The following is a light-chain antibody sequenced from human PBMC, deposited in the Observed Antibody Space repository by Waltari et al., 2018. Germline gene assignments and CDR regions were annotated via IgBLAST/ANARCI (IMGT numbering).Light chain of an antibody. CDR3: QQNYSTPWT. J-gene: IGKJ1*01. Sequence: DIQMTQSPSSLSASVGDRITTTCRASQSISSYLNWYQQKPGKAPKLLIYAASSLQSGVPSRFSGSGSGTDFTLTISSLQPEDFATYYCQQNYSTPWTFGQGTTVEIK. CDR2: AAS. CDR1: QSISSY. V-gene: IGKV1-39*01.